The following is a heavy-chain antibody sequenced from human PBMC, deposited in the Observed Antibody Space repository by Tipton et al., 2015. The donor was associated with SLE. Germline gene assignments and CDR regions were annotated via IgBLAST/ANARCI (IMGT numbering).Heavy chain of an antibody. CDR2: IYSGGST. J-gene: IGHJ6*02. CDR1: GFTFSSYW. CDR3: ARDQGSLGGMDV. Sequence: SLRLSCAASGFTFSSYWMSWVRQAPGKGLEWVSVIYSGGSTYYADSVKGRFTISRDNSKNTLYLQMNSLRAEDTAVYYCARDQGSLGGMDVWGQGTTVTVSS. V-gene: IGHV3-53*01. D-gene: IGHD2-15*01.